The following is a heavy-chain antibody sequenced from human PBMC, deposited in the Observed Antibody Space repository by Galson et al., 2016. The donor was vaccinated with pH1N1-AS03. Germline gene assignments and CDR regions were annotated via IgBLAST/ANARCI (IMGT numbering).Heavy chain of an antibody. Sequence: LVKPTQTLTLTCSLSGVSVPSSGLAVGWFRLPPGKALEWLALIYWDDAKRFSPSLRNRLTITKDTSRNQAVLTVTNVDPLDTATYFCALPNSGGNAFEIWGPGTMVTVSS. V-gene: IGHV2-5*02. J-gene: IGHJ3*02. CDR1: GVSVPSSGLA. CDR2: IYWDDAK. D-gene: IGHD2/OR15-2a*01. CDR3: ALPNSGGNAFEI.